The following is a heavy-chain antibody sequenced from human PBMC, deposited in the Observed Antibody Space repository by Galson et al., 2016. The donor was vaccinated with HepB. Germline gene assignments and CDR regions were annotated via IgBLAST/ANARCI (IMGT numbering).Heavy chain of an antibody. CDR2: ILGGGPET. Sequence: SLRLSCAASGFTFSIHDMSWVRQTPGRGLEWISGILGGGPETYFADSVKGRFTISRDNSKNTLYLQMNSLRAEDTAVYYCAKLSVGTLFDPWGQGTLVTVS. J-gene: IGHJ5*02. V-gene: IGHV3-23*01. D-gene: IGHD4-23*01. CDR3: AKLSVGTLFDP. CDR1: GFTFSIHD.